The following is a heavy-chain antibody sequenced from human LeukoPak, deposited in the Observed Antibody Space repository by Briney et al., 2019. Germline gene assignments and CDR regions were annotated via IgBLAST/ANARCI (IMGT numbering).Heavy chain of an antibody. CDR2: TYYKSKWSS. V-gene: IGHV6-1*01. D-gene: IGHD5-18*01. CDR3: SRSPDTALVY. Sequence: PSQTLSLTCAISGDSVSSNNAVWHWIRQSPSRGLEWLGRTYYKSKWSSNYAVSVKSRITITPDTSKNRFSLQLNSVTPDDTAVYYCSRSPDTALVYWGQGTLVTVSS. J-gene: IGHJ4*02. CDR1: GDSVSSNNAV.